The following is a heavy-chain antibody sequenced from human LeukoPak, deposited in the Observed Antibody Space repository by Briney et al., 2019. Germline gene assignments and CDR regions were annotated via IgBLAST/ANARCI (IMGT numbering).Heavy chain of an antibody. D-gene: IGHD2-15*01. CDR2: INHSGST. CDR3: AGRDVVAKKYYFDY. J-gene: IGHJ4*02. V-gene: IGHV4-34*01. Sequence: SETLSLTCAVYGGSFCCYYWSWIRQPPGKGLEWIGEINHSGSTNYNPSLKSRVTISVDTSKNQFSLKLSSVTAADTAVYYCAGRDVVAKKYYFDYWGQGTLVTVSS. CDR1: GGSFCCYY.